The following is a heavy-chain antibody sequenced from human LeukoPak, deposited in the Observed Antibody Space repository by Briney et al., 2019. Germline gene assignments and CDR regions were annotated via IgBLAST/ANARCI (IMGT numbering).Heavy chain of an antibody. Sequence: GGSLRLSCAASGFTFSSYTMSWVRQAPGKGMEWVSTITTSDGNTYYADSVKGRFTVSRDNSKNTLFLQMNSLRAEDTAVYYCAKDGGLWVSAHWGDSWGRGTLVTVSS. J-gene: IGHJ4*02. CDR3: AKDGGLWVSAHWGDS. V-gene: IGHV3-23*01. D-gene: IGHD7-27*01. CDR1: GFTFSSYT. CDR2: ITTSDGNT.